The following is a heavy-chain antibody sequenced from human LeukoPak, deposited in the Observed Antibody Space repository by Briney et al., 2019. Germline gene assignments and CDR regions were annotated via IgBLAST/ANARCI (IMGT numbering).Heavy chain of an antibody. Sequence: GGSLRLSCAASGFTFSSYAMSWVRQAPGKGLEWVSVISGSGGSSYYADSVRGRFTVSRDNSKNTLYLQMNSLRAENTAVYYCARTPQKYCSSTTCYPDYWGQGTLVTVSS. V-gene: IGHV3-23*01. CDR1: GFTFSSYA. CDR2: ISGSGGSS. D-gene: IGHD2-2*01. CDR3: ARTPQKYCSSTTCYPDY. J-gene: IGHJ4*02.